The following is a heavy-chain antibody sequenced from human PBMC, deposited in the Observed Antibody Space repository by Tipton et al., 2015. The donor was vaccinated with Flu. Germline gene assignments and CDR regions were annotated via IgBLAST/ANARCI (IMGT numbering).Heavy chain of an antibody. D-gene: IGHD1-26*01. CDR3: ARVGGSSYYYYGMDV. CDR1: GGSISSYY. Sequence: TLSLTCTVSGGSISSYYWSWIRQPPGKGLEWIGYIYYSGSTNYNPSLKSRVTISVDTSKNQFSLNLSSVTAADTAVYYCARVGGSSYYYYGMDVWGQGTTVTVSS. J-gene: IGHJ6*02. V-gene: IGHV4-59*01. CDR2: IYYSGST.